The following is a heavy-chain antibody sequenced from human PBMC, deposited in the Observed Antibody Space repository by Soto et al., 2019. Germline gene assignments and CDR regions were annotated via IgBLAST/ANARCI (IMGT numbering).Heavy chain of an antibody. CDR2: IYHSGST. D-gene: IGHD3-22*01. J-gene: IGHJ5*02. CDR3: ARDLGYYDSSGYLTGWFDP. Sequence: SETLSLTCAVSGGSISSSNWWSWVRQPPGKGLEWIGEIYHSGSTNYNPSLKSRVTISVDKSKNQFSLKLSSVTAADTAVYYCARDLGYYDSSGYLTGWFDPWGQETLVTVSS. CDR1: GGSISSSNW. V-gene: IGHV4-4*02.